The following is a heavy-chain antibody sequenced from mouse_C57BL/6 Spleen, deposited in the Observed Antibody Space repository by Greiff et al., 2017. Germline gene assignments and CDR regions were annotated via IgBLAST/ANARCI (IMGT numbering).Heavy chain of an antibody. D-gene: IGHD2-1*01. CDR3: TTNYGNPAWFAY. CDR1: GFNIKDDY. Sequence: VQLQQSGAELVRPGASVKLSCTASGFNIKDDYMHWVKQRPEQGLEWIGWIDPENGDTEYASKFQGKAPITADTSSNTAYLQLSCLTSEDTAVYYWTTNYGNPAWFAYWGQGTLVTVSA. CDR2: IDPENGDT. V-gene: IGHV14-4*01. J-gene: IGHJ3*01.